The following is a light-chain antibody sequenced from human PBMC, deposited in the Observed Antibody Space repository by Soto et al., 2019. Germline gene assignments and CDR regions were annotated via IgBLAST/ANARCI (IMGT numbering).Light chain of an antibody. J-gene: IGKJ1*01. CDR1: QSISDY. V-gene: IGKV1-5*01. CDR2: DAS. CDR3: QQYDKWPPRT. Sequence: DIQITQSPATLSASVWDIVIITCLSSQSISDYLAWYQQKPWKAPKLLIYDASNLESGVPSTFRGSGSGTEFTLTISSLQSEDSAVYYCQQYDKWPPRTFGQGTKVDIK.